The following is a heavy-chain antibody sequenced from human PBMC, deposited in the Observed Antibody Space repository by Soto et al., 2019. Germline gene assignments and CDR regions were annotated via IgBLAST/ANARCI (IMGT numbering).Heavy chain of an antibody. J-gene: IGHJ5*02. CDR1: GFSLSTSGVG. Sequence: SGPTLVNPTQTLTLTCTFSGFSLSTSGVGVGWIRQPPGKALEWLALIYWNGDKRYSPSLKSRLTITKDTSKNQVVLTMTNMDPVDTATYYCAHSYYDSSGYYSNWFDPWGQGTLVTVSS. D-gene: IGHD3-22*01. V-gene: IGHV2-5*01. CDR2: IYWNGDK. CDR3: AHSYYDSSGYYSNWFDP.